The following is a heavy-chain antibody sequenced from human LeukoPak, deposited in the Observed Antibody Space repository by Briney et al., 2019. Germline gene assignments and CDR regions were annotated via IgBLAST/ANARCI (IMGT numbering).Heavy chain of an antibody. Sequence: SETLSLTCTVSGASIRRSKYYWGWIRQPPGKGLEWIGSIYDGGNTYYNPSLKTRVTISVDTSNNQFYLKMNSVTAADTALYYCARDWVDGGVNDYWGQGTLVTVSS. CDR3: ARDWVDGGVNDY. CDR2: IYDGGNT. J-gene: IGHJ4*02. CDR1: GASIRRSKYY. V-gene: IGHV4-39*07. D-gene: IGHD3-16*01.